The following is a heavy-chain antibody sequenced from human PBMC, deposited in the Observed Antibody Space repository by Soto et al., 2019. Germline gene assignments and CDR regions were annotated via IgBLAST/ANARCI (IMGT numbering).Heavy chain of an antibody. Sequence: QVQLVESGGGVVQPGRSLRLSCAASGFTFSSYGMHWVRQAPGKGLEWVAVISYDGSNKYYADSVKGRFTISRDNSKNTLYLQMNSLRAEDTAVYYCAKAGLATLTPYVVSAAYYYYYGMDVWGQGTTVTVSS. V-gene: IGHV3-30*18. D-gene: IGHD4-4*01. CDR2: ISYDGSNK. J-gene: IGHJ6*02. CDR3: AKAGLATLTPYVVSAAYYYYYGMDV. CDR1: GFTFSSYG.